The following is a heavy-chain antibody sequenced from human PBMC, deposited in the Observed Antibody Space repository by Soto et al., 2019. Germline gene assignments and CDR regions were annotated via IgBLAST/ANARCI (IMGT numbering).Heavy chain of an antibody. CDR1: GFTFSSYA. CDR3: AQGRFTMIVVVTNYYFDY. D-gene: IGHD3-22*01. CDR2: ISGSGGST. V-gene: IGHV3-23*01. Sequence: PGGSLRLSXAASGFTFSSYAMSWVRQAPGKGLEWVSAISGSGGSTYYADSVKGRFTISRDNSKNTLYLQMNSLRAEDTAVYYCAQGRFTMIVVVTNYYFDYWGQGTLVTVSS. J-gene: IGHJ4*02.